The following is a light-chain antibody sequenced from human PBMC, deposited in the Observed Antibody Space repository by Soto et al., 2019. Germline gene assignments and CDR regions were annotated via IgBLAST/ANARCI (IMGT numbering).Light chain of an antibody. J-gene: IGKJ2*01. CDR1: QSVDTN. CDR2: GAS. Sequence: EMVLTQSPGTLSLSPGERATLSCGASQSVDTNVAWYQQKPGQAPRLLVHGASMRAAGVPARFTGSGSGTDFTLTISGLQSDDLAVYYCQQYYNWPPYTFGQGTKVDIK. V-gene: IGKV3-15*01. CDR3: QQYYNWPPYT.